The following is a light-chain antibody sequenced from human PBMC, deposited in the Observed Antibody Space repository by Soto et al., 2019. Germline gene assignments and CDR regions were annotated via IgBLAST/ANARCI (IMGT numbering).Light chain of an antibody. CDR1: QRVSSY. CDR2: DAS. J-gene: IGKJ4*01. CDR3: QQRSNWPLT. Sequence: EIELTQSPATLSLSPGEGATLSCRASQRVSSYLAWYQKKPGQAPRLLIYDASNRATGIPARFSGRGSGTDFTLTISSLEPEDSAVYYCQQRSNWPLTFGGGTKVEIK. V-gene: IGKV3-11*01.